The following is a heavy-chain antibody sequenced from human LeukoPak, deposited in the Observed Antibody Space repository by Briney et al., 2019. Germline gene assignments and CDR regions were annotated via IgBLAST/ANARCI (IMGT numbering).Heavy chain of an antibody. CDR1: GYTFTSYG. CDR2: ISAYNGNT. D-gene: IGHD6-19*01. V-gene: IGHV1-18*01. CDR3: ARLSSGSIYYYYYYMDV. J-gene: IGHJ6*03. Sequence: GASVKVSCKASGYTFTSYGISWVRQAPGQGLEWMGWISAYNGNTNYAQKLQGRVTMTTDTSTSTAYMELRSLRSDDTAVYYCARLSSGSIYYYYYYMDVWGKGTTVTVSS.